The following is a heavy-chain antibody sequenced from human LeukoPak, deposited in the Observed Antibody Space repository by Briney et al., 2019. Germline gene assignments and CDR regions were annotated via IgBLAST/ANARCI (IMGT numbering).Heavy chain of an antibody. CDR1: GRSITSYY. V-gene: IGHV4-59*01. CDR3: ARDHSGYNGRYPFDY. J-gene: IGHJ4*02. CDR2: IYYGGST. D-gene: IGHD1-14*01. Sequence: KTSETLSLTCTVSGRSITSYYWSWIRQPPGKGLEWMGYIYYGGSTNSNPSLKSRLTMSLDTAQNQISLKLKSVTAADTAVCYCARDHSGYNGRYPFDYWGQGAEVTVSS.